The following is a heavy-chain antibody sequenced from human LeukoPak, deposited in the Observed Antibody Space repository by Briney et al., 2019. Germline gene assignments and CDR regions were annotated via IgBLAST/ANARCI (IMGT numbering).Heavy chain of an antibody. CDR2: IYYSGST. Sequence: PSETLSLTCTASGGSISSSSYYWRWLRQPPGKGLEWIGSIYYSGSTYYNPSLKSRVTISVDTSKNQFSLKLSSVTAADTAVYYCASKYSSSSFDPWGQGTLVTVSS. CDR1: GGSISSSSYY. CDR3: ASKYSSSSFDP. V-gene: IGHV4-39*01. D-gene: IGHD6-13*01. J-gene: IGHJ5*02.